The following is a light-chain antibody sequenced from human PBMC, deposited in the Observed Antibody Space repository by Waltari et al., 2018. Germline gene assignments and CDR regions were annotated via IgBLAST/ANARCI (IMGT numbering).Light chain of an antibody. CDR1: KLGDKY. CDR3: QAWDSRTGV. V-gene: IGLV3-1*01. Sequence: SYELTQPPSVSVTPGQTASITCSGDKLGDKYASWYQQKPGQSPVLVIYQDNKRPSGIPERISGSNSGNTATLTISGTQTMDEADYDCQAWDSRTGVFGTGTKVTVL. J-gene: IGLJ1*01. CDR2: QDN.